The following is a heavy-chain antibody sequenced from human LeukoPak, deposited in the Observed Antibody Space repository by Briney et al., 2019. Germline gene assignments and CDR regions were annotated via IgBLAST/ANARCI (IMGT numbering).Heavy chain of an antibody. J-gene: IGHJ4*02. V-gene: IGHV3-23*01. D-gene: IGHD3-10*01. CDR3: ARDVVLGSGSCAS. CDR2: ISGSGGST. Sequence: GGSLRLSCAASGFTFSSYAMSWVRQAPGKGLEWASAISGSGGSTYYADSVKGRFTVSRDNAKNTLFLQMNSLRAEDTAVYFCARDVVLGSGSCASWDQGTLVTVSS. CDR1: GFTFSSYA.